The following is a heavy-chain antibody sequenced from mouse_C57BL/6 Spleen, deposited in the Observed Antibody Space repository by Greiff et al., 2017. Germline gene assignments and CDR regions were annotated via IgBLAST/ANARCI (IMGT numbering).Heavy chain of an antibody. J-gene: IGHJ2*01. CDR1: GYTFTSYW. CDR3: AYPTVEGEYYFDY. V-gene: IGHV1-74*01. CDR2: IHPSDSDT. Sequence: VQLQQSGAELVKPGASVKVSCKASGYTFTSYWMHWVKQRPGQGLEWIGRIHPSDSDTNYNQKFKGKATLTVDKSSSTAYLQLSSLTSEDSAVYYCAYPTVEGEYYFDYWGQGTTLTVSS. D-gene: IGHD1-1*01.